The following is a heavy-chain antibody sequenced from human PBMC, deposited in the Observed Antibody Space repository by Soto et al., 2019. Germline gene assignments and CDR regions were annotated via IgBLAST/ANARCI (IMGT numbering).Heavy chain of an antibody. Sequence: QVQVVESGGGLVKPGGSLRLSCAASGFTFPDYYMTWIRQAPGKGLEWLSYITASGATIYYADSVNGRFSISRDNRKNSLYLQMNSLTAEDTAVYYCARVGYDGSGNHYNFHFDLWGRGTLVTVSS. CDR3: ARVGYDGSGNHYNFHFDL. V-gene: IGHV3-11*01. CDR2: ITASGATI. CDR1: GFTFPDYY. J-gene: IGHJ2*01. D-gene: IGHD3-10*01.